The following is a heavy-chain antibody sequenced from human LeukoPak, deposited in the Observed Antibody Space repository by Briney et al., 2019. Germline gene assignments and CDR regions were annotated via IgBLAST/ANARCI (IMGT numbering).Heavy chain of an antibody. D-gene: IGHD2-15*01. CDR3: ARGRYCSADICSGGDAFDI. CDR1: GGSINNYY. V-gene: IGHV4-4*07. CDR2: IYTRGST. Sequence: PSETLSLTCTVSGGSINNYYWSWIRQPARKGLEWIGRIYTRGSTNYNPSLKSRVTMSVDTSKNQFSLKLSSVTAADTAVYYCARGRYCSADICSGGDAFDIWGQGTMASVSS. J-gene: IGHJ3*02.